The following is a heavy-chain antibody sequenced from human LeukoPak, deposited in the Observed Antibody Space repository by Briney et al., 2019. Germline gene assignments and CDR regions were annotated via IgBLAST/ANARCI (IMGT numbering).Heavy chain of an antibody. D-gene: IGHD2-15*01. CDR3: AKDIESGALQH. J-gene: IGHJ1*01. CDR2: ISYDGSNK. Sequence: GGSLRLSCAASGFTFSSYGMHWVRQAPGKGLEWVVVISYDGSNKYYADSVKGRFTISRDNSKNTLYLQMNSLRAEDTAVYYCAKDIESGALQHWGQGTLVTVSS. CDR1: GFTFSSYG. V-gene: IGHV3-30*18.